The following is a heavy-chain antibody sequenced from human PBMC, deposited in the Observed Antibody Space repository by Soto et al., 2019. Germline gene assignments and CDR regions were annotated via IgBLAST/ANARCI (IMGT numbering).Heavy chain of an antibody. CDR2: IHGDGGKI. CDR3: ARDFYGGYTYGPGDY. D-gene: IGHD5-18*01. J-gene: IGHJ4*01. Sequence: GGSLRLSCAASGFMFSAYWMSWVRQAPGEGLEWVANIHGDGGKIYYVDSVKGRFTISRDNAKRSLYLQMNSLRAEDTAVYYCARDFYGGYTYGPGDYWGQEPWSPSPQ. V-gene: IGHV3-7*01. CDR1: GFMFSAYW.